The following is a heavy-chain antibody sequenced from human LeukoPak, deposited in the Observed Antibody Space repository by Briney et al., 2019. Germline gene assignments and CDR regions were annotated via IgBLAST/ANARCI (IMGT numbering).Heavy chain of an antibody. CDR2: IYYSGST. CDR1: GGSLSSSHFY. J-gene: IGHJ1*01. CDR3: ARLGCGYSSGGEVQH. D-gene: IGHD6-19*01. V-gene: IGHV4-39*01. Sequence: PSGTLSLTCTVSGGSLSSSHFYWGWIRQPPGKGLEWIGNIYYSGSTYYNPSLKSRVTIFVDTSKNQFSLKLSSVTAADTAVYYCARLGCGYSSGGEVQHWGQGTLVTVSS.